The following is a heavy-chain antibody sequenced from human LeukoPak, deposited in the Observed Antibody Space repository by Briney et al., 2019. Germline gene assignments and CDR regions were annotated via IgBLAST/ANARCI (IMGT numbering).Heavy chain of an antibody. CDR1: GYTFTGYY. V-gene: IGHV1-2*06. CDR2: INPNSGGT. CDR3: ARDALWFGELFLFDY. J-gene: IGHJ4*02. Sequence: ASVKVSCKASGYTFTGYYMHWVRQAPGHGLEWMGRINPNSGGTNYAQKFQGRVTMTRDTSISTAYMELSRLRSDDTAVYYCARDALWFGELFLFDYWGQGTLVTVSS. D-gene: IGHD3-10*01.